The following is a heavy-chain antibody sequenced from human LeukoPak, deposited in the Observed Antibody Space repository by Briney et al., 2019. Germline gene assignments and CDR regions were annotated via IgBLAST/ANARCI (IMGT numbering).Heavy chain of an antibody. V-gene: IGHV3-23*01. Sequence: SGGSLRLSYAASGFTFSSYVMTWVRQPPGKGLEWVSSLSGGGGVAYYADSVKGRFTISRDNSKNTLFLQMNSLRAEDTAVYYCAKDSRVVTDTPGDYWGQGTLVTVSS. CDR2: LSGGGGVA. CDR1: GFTFSSYV. J-gene: IGHJ4*02. D-gene: IGHD4-23*01. CDR3: AKDSRVVTDTPGDY.